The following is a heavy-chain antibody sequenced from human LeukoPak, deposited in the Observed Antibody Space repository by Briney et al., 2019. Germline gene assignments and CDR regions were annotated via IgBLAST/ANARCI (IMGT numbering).Heavy chain of an antibody. CDR2: MYYSGSA. Sequence: SETLSLTCTVSGGSISGHYWSWIRQPPGKGLEFIGSMYYSGSANYNPSLKSRVTISLDTSRNQFSLRLTSVTAADTAVYYCARADSANYYDSGRYFNYYYMDVWGKGTTVTVSS. CDR3: ARADSANYYDSGRYFNYYYMDV. J-gene: IGHJ6*03. CDR1: GGSISGHY. V-gene: IGHV4-59*11. D-gene: IGHD3-10*01.